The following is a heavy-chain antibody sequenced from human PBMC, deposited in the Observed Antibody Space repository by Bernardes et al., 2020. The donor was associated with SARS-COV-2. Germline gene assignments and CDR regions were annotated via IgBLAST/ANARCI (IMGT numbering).Heavy chain of an antibody. CDR3: AKERLDCGGDCYPYKDGFDV. CDR1: GFTFRNYA. J-gene: IGHJ3*01. D-gene: IGHD2-21*02. Sequence: VGALILSCTASGFTFRNYAMYWVRQAAGQGLEWVSAISGTGGRTFYADSVRGRFTFSRDNSKNTVYLQMDSLRAEDTAIYYCAKERLDCGGDCYPYKDGFDVWGQGTMVTVSS. CDR2: ISGTGGRT. V-gene: IGHV3-23*01.